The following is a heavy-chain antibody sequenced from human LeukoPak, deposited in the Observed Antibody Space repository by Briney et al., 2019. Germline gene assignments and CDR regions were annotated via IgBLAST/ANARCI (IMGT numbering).Heavy chain of an antibody. Sequence: PGGSLRLSCAASGFTFSDYWMHWVRQDPGKGLVWVSRMNSDGSDISYADSVKGRFTISRDNAKSTLYLQMNSLSAEDTAVYYCVRDGDSSSSLDFDLWGQGTLVTVSS. CDR1: GFTFSDYW. J-gene: IGHJ4*02. D-gene: IGHD6-13*01. CDR2: MNSDGSDI. CDR3: VRDGDSSSSLDFDL. V-gene: IGHV3-74*01.